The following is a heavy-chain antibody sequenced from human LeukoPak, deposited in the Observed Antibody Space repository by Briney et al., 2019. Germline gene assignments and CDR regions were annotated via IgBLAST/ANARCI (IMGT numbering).Heavy chain of an antibody. V-gene: IGHV3-30*02. J-gene: IGHJ4*02. D-gene: IGHD1-26*01. Sequence: QSGGSLRLSCAASGFTFNSYGMHWVRQAPGKGLEWVAFIRFDGSNKYYADSVKGRFTISRDSSKNTLYLQMNSLRAEDTAVYYCAKGSSWELLRGYYFDYWGQGTLVTVSS. CDR3: AKGSSWELLRGYYFDY. CDR1: GFTFNSYG. CDR2: IRFDGSNK.